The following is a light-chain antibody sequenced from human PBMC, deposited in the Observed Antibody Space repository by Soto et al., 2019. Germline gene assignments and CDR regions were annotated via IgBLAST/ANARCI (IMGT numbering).Light chain of an antibody. V-gene: IGKV3-20*01. Sequence: EIVLTQSPGTLSLSQGERATLSCSASQSINNRYLAWYQQKPGQAPRLLIYGASSRAPGIPDRFIGSGSGTSFTLTISRLEPEDFAVYYCQQFGSSPGFTFGRGTKVDIK. CDR3: QQFGSSPGFT. CDR1: QSINNRY. CDR2: GAS. J-gene: IGKJ3*01.